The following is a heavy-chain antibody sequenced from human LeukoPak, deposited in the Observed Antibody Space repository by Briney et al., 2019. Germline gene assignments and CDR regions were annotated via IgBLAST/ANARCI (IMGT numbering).Heavy chain of an antibody. CDR2: ITSGSSTT. D-gene: IGHD3-16*01. Sequence: GGSLRLSCAASGFTFSLYSMNWVRQAPGKGLEWVSYITSGSSTTNYADSVKGRFTISRDNAKNSLFLQMNSLRAEDTAVYYCARDGGGDYWGQGTLVTVSS. CDR1: GFTFSLYS. V-gene: IGHV3-48*01. CDR3: ARDGGGDY. J-gene: IGHJ4*02.